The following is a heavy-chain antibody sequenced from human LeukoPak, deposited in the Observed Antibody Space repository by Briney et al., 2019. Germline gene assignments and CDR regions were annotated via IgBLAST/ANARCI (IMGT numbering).Heavy chain of an antibody. CDR1: GGSISSYY. J-gene: IGHJ4*02. D-gene: IGHD6-19*01. V-gene: IGHV4-39*01. Sequence: KPSETLSLTCTVSGGSISSYYWGWIRQPPGKGLEWIGSIYYSGSTYYNPSLKSRVTISVDTSKNQFSLKLSSVTAADTAVYYCARHEGGSGQWLVLDYYFDYWGQGTLVTVSS. CDR3: ARHEGGSGQWLVLDYYFDY. CDR2: IYYSGST.